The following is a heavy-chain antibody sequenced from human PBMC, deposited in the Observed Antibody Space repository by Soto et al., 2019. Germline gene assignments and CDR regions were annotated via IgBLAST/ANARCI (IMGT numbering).Heavy chain of an antibody. J-gene: IGHJ6*03. V-gene: IGHV3-15*01. CDR2: IKSKTDGGTT. CDR1: GFTFSNAW. D-gene: IGHD2-2*01. CDR3: TTGYCSSTSCYGYHYYYYMDV. Sequence: EVQLVESGGGLVKPGGSLRLSCAASGFTFSNAWMSWVRQAPGKGLEWVGRIKSKTDGGTTDYAAPVKGRFTISRDDSKNTLYLQMNSLKTEDTAVYYCTTGYCSSTSCYGYHYYYYMDVWGKGTTVTVSS.